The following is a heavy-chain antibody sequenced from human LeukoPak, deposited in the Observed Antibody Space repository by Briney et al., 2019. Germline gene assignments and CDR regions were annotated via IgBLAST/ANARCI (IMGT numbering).Heavy chain of an antibody. V-gene: IGHV1-69*04. D-gene: IGHD6-19*01. J-gene: IGHJ6*02. CDR1: GGTFSSYA. CDR3: ARAEKWLQYGMDV. Sequence: SVKVSCKASGGTFSSYAISWVRQAPGQGLEWMGRIIPILGIANYAQKFQGRVTITADKSTSTAYMELSSLRSEDTAVYYCARAEKWLQYGMDVWGQGTTVTVSS. CDR2: IIPILGIA.